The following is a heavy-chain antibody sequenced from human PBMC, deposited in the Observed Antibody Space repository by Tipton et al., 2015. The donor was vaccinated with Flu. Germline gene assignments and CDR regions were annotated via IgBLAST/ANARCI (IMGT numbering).Heavy chain of an antibody. CDR3: ARDHLPYSNWYNGLAV. D-gene: IGHD6-13*01. Sequence: SLRLSCVASGFIFSTYGMHWVRQAPGKGLEWVAVIWYDGSNKYYADSVKGRFTISRDNARNSLYLQMTGLRAGDRAVSYFARDHLPYSNWYNGLAVWGQGTMVTVFS. CDR2: IWYDGSNK. CDR1: GFIFSTYG. J-gene: IGHJ6*02. V-gene: IGHV3-33*01.